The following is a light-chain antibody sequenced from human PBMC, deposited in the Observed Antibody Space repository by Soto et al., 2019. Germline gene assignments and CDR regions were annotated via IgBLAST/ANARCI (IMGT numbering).Light chain of an antibody. CDR1: QTSGSNF. J-gene: IGKJ5*01. Sequence: EIVFTQSPGALSFSPGEKATLSCKTSQTSGSNFLAWYQHKPGQAPRLLIYASSNRATGIPDRFSGSASGPDFTLTINRLEPEDFAVYYCQLYGISPQFGQGTRLEIK. CDR3: QLYGISPQ. CDR2: ASS. V-gene: IGKV3-20*01.